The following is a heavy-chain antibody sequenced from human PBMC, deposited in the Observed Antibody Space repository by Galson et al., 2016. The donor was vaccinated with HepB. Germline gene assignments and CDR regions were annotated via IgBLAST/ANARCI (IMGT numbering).Heavy chain of an antibody. J-gene: IGHJ6*02. CDR3: ARAPPGRTDLAYGMDV. V-gene: IGHV4-59*11. Sequence: ETLSLTCTVSGGSISTHYWNWIRQSPSKGLEWIGYIYYSGSAKYNPSLKSRVTISVDTAKNQFSLKVSSVTAADTAVYYCARAPPGRTDLAYGMDVWGQGTTVIVSS. CDR1: GGSISTHY. CDR2: IYYSGSA. D-gene: IGHD3/OR15-3a*01.